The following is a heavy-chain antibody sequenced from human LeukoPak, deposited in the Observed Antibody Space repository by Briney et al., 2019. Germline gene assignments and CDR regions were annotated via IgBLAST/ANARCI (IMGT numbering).Heavy chain of an antibody. Sequence: PSETLSLTCTVSGGSISSHYWSWIRQPPGKGLEWIGYIYHSGSTYYNPSLKSRVTISVDRSKNQFSLKLSSVTAADTAVYYCARGDDFHSFDYWGQGTLVTVSS. CDR2: IYHSGST. CDR1: GGSISSHY. V-gene: IGHV4-59*11. J-gene: IGHJ4*02. CDR3: ARGDDFHSFDY. D-gene: IGHD3/OR15-3a*01.